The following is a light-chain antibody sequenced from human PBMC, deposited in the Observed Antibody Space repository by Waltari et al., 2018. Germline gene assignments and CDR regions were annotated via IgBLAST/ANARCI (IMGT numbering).Light chain of an antibody. Sequence: EIVLTQSPATLSLSPGERATLSCRASQSASKYVAWYQQRPGQSPRILIYDDSNMATGVPDRFYAFGSGTEFTLTISSLEPEDFAFYYCQQRNDWPLTFGGGTRVEIK. CDR1: QSASKY. V-gene: IGKV3-11*01. CDR3: QQRNDWPLT. J-gene: IGKJ4*01. CDR2: DDS.